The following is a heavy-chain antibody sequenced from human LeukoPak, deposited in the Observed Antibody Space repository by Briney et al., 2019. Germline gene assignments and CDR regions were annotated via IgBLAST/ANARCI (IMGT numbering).Heavy chain of an antibody. Sequence: SQTLSLTCTVSGGPISSGDYYWSWIRQPPGKGLEWIGYIYYSGSTYYNPSLKSRVTISVDTSKNQFSLKLSSVTAADTAVYYCAREGRIPWFGDYGMDVWGQGTTVTVSS. CDR2: IYYSGST. J-gene: IGHJ6*02. V-gene: IGHV4-30-4*01. D-gene: IGHD3-10*01. CDR3: AREGRIPWFGDYGMDV. CDR1: GGPISSGDYY.